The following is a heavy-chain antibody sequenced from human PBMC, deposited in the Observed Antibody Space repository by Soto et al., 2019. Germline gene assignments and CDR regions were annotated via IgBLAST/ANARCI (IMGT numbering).Heavy chain of an antibody. J-gene: IGHJ4*02. CDR3: AREHYDILTGRYSTGYYFDY. D-gene: IGHD3-9*01. Sequence: QVQLVESGGGVVQPGRSLRLSCAASGFTFSSYGMHWVRQAPGKGLEWVALIWYDGSNKYYADSVKGRFTISRDNSKNTLQLQMNSRRAEATAVYYCAREHYDILTGRYSTGYYFDYWGQGTLVTFSS. CDR2: IWYDGSNK. CDR1: GFTFSSYG. V-gene: IGHV3-33*01.